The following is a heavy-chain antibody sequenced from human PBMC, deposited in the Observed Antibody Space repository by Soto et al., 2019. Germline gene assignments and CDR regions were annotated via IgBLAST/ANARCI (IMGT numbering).Heavy chain of an antibody. CDR2: ISYDGSNK. J-gene: IGHJ4*02. CDR3: ARDLELEPNELQHGN. CDR1: GFTFSSYA. V-gene: IGHV3-30-3*01. Sequence: PGGSLRLSCAASGFTFSSYAMHWVRQAPGKGLEWVAVISYDGSNKYYADSVKGRFTISRDNSKNTLYLQMNSLRAEDTAVYYCARDLELEPNELQHGNWGQGTLVTVSS. D-gene: IGHD1-1*01.